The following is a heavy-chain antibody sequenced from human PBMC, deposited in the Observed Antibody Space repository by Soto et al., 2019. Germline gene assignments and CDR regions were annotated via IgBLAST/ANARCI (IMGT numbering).Heavy chain of an antibody. Sequence: SVKVSCKASGFTFTSSAMQWVRQARGQRLEWIGWIVVGSGNTNYAQKFQERVTITRDMSTSTAYMELSSLRSEDTAVYYCASCYSGDYWPLSYSAQGTLVPVSA. D-gene: IGHD6-25*01. CDR2: IVVGSGNT. J-gene: IGHJ4*02. CDR1: GFTFTSSA. V-gene: IGHV1-58*02. CDR3: ASCYSGDYWPLSY.